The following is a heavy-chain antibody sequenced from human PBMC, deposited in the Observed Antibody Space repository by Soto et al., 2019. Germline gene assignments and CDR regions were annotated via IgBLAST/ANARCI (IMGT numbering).Heavy chain of an antibody. J-gene: IGHJ4*02. V-gene: IGHV3-23*01. CDR2: ISGGGDTT. CDR1: GFTFNNYA. D-gene: IGHD3-10*01. Sequence: EVQLLESGGGLVQPGGSLRLSCAASGFTFNNYAMTWVRQAPGKGLEWVSAISGGGDTTSYADSVKGRFTVSRDGSKNTLYLHVSRLGSEDPALYYCAKGRGGSGSLTACVYFWGQGTLGTFSS. CDR3: AKGRGGSGSLTACVYF.